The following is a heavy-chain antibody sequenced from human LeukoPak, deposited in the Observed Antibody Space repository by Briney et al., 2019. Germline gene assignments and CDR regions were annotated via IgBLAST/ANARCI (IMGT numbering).Heavy chain of an antibody. V-gene: IGHV4-4*07. CDR3: ARVGNYYDSSGYYYFDY. J-gene: IGHJ4*02. D-gene: IGHD3-22*01. CDR1: GGSISIYY. Sequence: SETLSLTCTVSGGSISIYYWSWIRQPAGKGLEWIGRIYTSGSTNYNPSLKSRVTMSVDTSKNQFSLKLSSVTAADTAVYYCARVGNYYDSSGYYYFDYLGQGTLVTVSS. CDR2: IYTSGST.